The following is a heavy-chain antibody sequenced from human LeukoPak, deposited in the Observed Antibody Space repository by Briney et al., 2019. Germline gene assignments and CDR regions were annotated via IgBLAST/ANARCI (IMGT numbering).Heavy chain of an antibody. CDR3: ARSFSSGRYFSWFDP. Sequence: ASVKVSCKASGYTFTSYGISWVRQAPGQGLEWMGWISADNGNTNYAQKVQGRVTMTTDTSTNTAYMELRTLRSDDTAVYYCARSFSSGRYFSWFDPWGQGTLVTVSS. CDR2: ISADNGNT. CDR1: GYTFTSYG. V-gene: IGHV1-18*01. D-gene: IGHD3-10*01. J-gene: IGHJ5*02.